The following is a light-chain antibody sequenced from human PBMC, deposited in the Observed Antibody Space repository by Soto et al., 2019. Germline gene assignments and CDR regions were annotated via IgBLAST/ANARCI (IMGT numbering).Light chain of an antibody. Sequence: DIKVTQSTCSLSASVGGRVTITCRASQNISSWLSLYQQKPGKAPKLLISDVSNLESGVPSRFSGGASGTELILTIRILQPDDFATYYCPQYDSYSWTFGQGTK. CDR2: DVS. CDR1: QNISSW. V-gene: IGKV1-5*01. J-gene: IGKJ1*01. CDR3: PQYDSYSWT.